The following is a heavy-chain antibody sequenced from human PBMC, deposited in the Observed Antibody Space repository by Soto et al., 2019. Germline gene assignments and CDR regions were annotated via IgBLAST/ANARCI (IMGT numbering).Heavy chain of an antibody. J-gene: IGHJ4*02. CDR3: ARDNVYDIPDYDPFDY. V-gene: IGHV1-18*01. CDR2: ISAYNGNT. D-gene: IGHD3-3*01. CDR1: GYTFTSYG. Sequence: GASVKASCKASGYTFTSYGISWVRQAPGQGLEWMGWISAYNGNTNYAQKLQGRVTMTTDTSTSTAYMELRSLRSDDTAVYYCARDNVYDIPDYDPFDYWGQGSLVTVSS.